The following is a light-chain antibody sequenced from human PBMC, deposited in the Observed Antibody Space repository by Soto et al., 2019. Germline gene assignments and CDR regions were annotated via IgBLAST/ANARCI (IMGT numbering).Light chain of an antibody. CDR3: CSYAGSYTFV. CDR1: SSDVGAYNY. J-gene: IGLJ2*01. Sequence: QSALTQPRSVSGSPGQSVTISCTGTSSDVGAYNYVSWYQQHPGKAPKVMIYDVNKRPSGVPDRFSGSKSDNTASLTISGLQAEDEADYYCCSYAGSYTFVFGGGTQLTVL. CDR2: DVN. V-gene: IGLV2-11*01.